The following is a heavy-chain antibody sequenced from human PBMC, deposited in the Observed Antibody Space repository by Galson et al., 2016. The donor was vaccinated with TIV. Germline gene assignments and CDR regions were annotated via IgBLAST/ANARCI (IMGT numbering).Heavy chain of an antibody. D-gene: IGHD3-9*01. CDR1: GFTFSSYD. V-gene: IGHV3-33*01. Sequence: SLRLACASFGFTFSSYDMHWVRQAPGKGLQWVAVIWYDGNDKYYADFVKARFTIYRDNSKNTRYLQMNSLSVEETAVYYCARDRKYDDIVTAGNSYYGMDVWGQGTTVTVSS. CDR3: ARDRKYDDIVTAGNSYYGMDV. J-gene: IGHJ6*02. CDR2: IWYDGNDK.